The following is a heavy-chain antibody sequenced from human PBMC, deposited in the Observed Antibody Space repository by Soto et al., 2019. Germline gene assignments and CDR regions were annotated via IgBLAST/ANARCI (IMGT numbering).Heavy chain of an antibody. Sequence: EVQLVESGGGLVQPGGSLRLSCAASGFTFSSYWMHWVRQAPGKGLVWVSRINSDGSSTSYADSVKGRFSISRDNAKNTLYLQMNSLRAEDTAVYYCARDEAAQYYFDYWGQGTLVTVSS. V-gene: IGHV3-74*01. CDR3: ARDEAAQYYFDY. J-gene: IGHJ4*02. D-gene: IGHD6-13*01. CDR2: INSDGSST. CDR1: GFTFSSYW.